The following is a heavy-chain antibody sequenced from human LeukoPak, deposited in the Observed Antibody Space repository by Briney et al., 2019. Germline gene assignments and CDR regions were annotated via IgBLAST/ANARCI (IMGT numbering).Heavy chain of an antibody. D-gene: IGHD3-22*01. J-gene: IGHJ4*02. Sequence: GGSLRLSCAASGFTFSSYSMNWVRQAPGKGLEWVSSISSSSSYIYYADSVKGRFTISRDNAKNSLYLQMNSLRAEDTAVYYCARDQRVSSGYYIPPLFDYWGQGTLVTVSS. V-gene: IGHV3-21*01. CDR2: ISSSSSYI. CDR1: GFTFSSYS. CDR3: ARDQRVSSGYYIPPLFDY.